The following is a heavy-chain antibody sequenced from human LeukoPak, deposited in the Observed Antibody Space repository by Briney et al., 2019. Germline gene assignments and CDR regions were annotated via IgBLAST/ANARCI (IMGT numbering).Heavy chain of an antibody. J-gene: IGHJ3*02. CDR3: AREAAASHDAFDI. CDR1: GFTFSSYS. D-gene: IGHD6-13*01. V-gene: IGHV3-21*01. CDR2: ISTSSSYI. Sequence: GGSLRLSCAAYGFTFSSYSMNWIRQAPGKGLEWVSFISTSSSYIYYADSVKGRFTISRDNAKNTLYLQMNSLRAEDTAVYYCAREAAASHDAFDIWGQGTMVTVSS.